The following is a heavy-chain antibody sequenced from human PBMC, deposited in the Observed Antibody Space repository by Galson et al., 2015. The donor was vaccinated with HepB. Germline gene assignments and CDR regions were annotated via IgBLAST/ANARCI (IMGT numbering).Heavy chain of an antibody. CDR1: GFTFSSYA. D-gene: IGHD2/OR15-2a*01. V-gene: IGHV3-23*01. CDR3: ARATLGWFDP. CDR2: ISGSGGST. J-gene: IGHJ5*02. Sequence: SLRLSCAASGFTFSSYAISWVRQAPGQGLECVSTISGSGGSTYYANSVKGRFTISRDNAKNSLYLQMNSLRAEDTAVYYCARATLGWFDPWGQGTLVTVSS.